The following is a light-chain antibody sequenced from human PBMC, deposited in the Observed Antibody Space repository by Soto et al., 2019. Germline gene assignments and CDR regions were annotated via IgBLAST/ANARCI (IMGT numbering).Light chain of an antibody. V-gene: IGKV1-33*01. J-gene: IGKJ2*01. Sequence: DIQLTQSASSLSASVGDRVTITCQASQVITNYLNWYQQKPGKAPKLLSYDISTLEIRVPTRFSGSGSGTDFTFTITSLQPEDIGTYFWQQYENHPYTFGQGTKLEI. CDR1: QVITNY. CDR3: QQYENHPYT. CDR2: DIS.